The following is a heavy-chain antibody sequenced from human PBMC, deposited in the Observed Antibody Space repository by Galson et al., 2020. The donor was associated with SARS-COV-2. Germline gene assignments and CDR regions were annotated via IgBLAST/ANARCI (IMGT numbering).Heavy chain of an antibody. CDR2: INPKSGLP. J-gene: IGHJ5*02. CDR1: GYTFTDYY. CDR3: ASWAPVGYALVRRDSWFDP. Sequence: ASVKVSCRPSGYTFTDYYTHWVRQAPAPGLEWMGSINPKSGLPNYAQELQGRVTMTRDTSIRTAYMELSRLRSKDTAVYYCASWAPVGYALVRRDSWFDPWAREPRSPSRQ. V-gene: IGHV1-2*02. D-gene: IGHD3-16*01.